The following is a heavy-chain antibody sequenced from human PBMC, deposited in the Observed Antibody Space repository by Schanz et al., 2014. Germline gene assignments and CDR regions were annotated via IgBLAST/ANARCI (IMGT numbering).Heavy chain of an antibody. CDR3: ARYEATRRLNDF. D-gene: IGHD5-12*01. CDR1: GYTFTSYD. V-gene: IGHV1-8*01. J-gene: IGHJ4*02. Sequence: QVQLVQSGAEVRKPGASVKVSCKASGYTFTSYDINWVRQATGQGLEWMGWMNPNSGNTDYAQKFQGRVTMTRNTSISTAYMELSSLRSEDTAGYYCARYEATRRLNDFWGQGTLVTVSS. CDR2: MNPNSGNT.